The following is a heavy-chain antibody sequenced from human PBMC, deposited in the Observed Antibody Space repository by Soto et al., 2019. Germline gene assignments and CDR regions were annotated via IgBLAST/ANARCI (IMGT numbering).Heavy chain of an antibody. V-gene: IGHV1-2*02. CDR3: ARDSLWFGELMGYYYYYGMDV. Sequence: ASVKVSCKASGYTFTGYYMHWVRQAPGQGLEWMGWINPNSGGTNYAQKFQGRVTMTRDTSISTAYMELSRLRSDDTAVYYCARDSLWFGELMGYYYYYGMDVWGQGTTVTVSS. CDR2: INPNSGGT. J-gene: IGHJ6*02. D-gene: IGHD3-10*01. CDR1: GYTFTGYY.